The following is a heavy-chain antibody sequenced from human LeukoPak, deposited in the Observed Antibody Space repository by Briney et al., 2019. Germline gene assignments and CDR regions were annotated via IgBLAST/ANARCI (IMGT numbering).Heavy chain of an antibody. CDR2: ISAYNGNT. CDR1: GYTFTGYY. V-gene: IGHV1-18*04. J-gene: IGHJ5*02. D-gene: IGHD1-26*01. CDR3: ARKSIVGATTGNWFDP. Sequence: ASVKVSCKASGYTFTGYYMHWVRQAPGQGLEWMGWISAYNGNTNYAQKLQGRVTMTTDTSTSTAYMELRSLRSDDTAVYYCARKSIVGATTGNWFDPWGQGTLVTVSS.